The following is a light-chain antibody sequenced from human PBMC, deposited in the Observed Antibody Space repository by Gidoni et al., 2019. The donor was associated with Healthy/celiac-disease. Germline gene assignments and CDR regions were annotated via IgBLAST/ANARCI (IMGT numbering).Light chain of an antibody. CDR1: QDISNY. CDR2: DAS. CDR3: QQYDNLPPLT. Sequence: DIQMTNSPSSLSASVGDSVTITCQASQDISNYLNWYPQKPGKAPKLLIYDASNLETGVPSLFSGSGSGTDFTFTISSLQPEDIATYYCQQYDNLPPLTFGGGTKVEIK. J-gene: IGKJ4*01. V-gene: IGKV1-33*01.